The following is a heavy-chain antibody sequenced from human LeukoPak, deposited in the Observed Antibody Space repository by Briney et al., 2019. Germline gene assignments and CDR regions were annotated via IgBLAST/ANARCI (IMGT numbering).Heavy chain of an antibody. D-gene: IGHD1-26*01. CDR3: VSSGSYGATRSVPY. V-gene: IGHV3-64D*06. CDR1: GFTFSSYA. CDR2: ISSNGGST. Sequence: GGSLRLSCSASGFTFSSYAMHWVRQAPGKGLEYVSAISSNGGSTHYADSVKGRFTISRDNSKNTLYLQMSSLRAEDTAVYYCVSSGSYGATRSVPYWGQGTLVTVSS. J-gene: IGHJ4*02.